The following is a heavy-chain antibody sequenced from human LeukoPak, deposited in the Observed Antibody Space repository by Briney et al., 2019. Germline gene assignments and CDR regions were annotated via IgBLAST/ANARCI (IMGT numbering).Heavy chain of an antibody. CDR1: GFTFSVYY. D-gene: IGHD5-12*01. CDR3: ATGYRSAYSWDS. Sequence: SGGSLRLSCAASGFTFSVYYMFWVRQAPGKGLVWVSSISPDATNSKYADFVEGRFTISRDNAKNTLYLQLNSLRVEDAAVYYCATGYRSAYSWDSWGQGTLVTVS. V-gene: IGHV3-74*03. J-gene: IGHJ4*02. CDR2: ISPDATNS.